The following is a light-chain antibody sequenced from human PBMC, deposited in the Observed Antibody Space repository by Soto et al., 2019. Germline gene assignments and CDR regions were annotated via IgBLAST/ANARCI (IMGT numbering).Light chain of an antibody. Sequence: QPVLTQSPSASASLGASVKLTCTLSSGHSSYAIARHQQQPEKGPRYLMKLSSDGSHSKGDGIPDRFSGSSSGAERYLTISSLQSEDEADYYCQTWDTGARVVFGGGTKATVL. V-gene: IGLV4-69*01. CDR2: LSSDGSH. J-gene: IGLJ2*01. CDR1: SGHSSYA. CDR3: QTWDTGARVV.